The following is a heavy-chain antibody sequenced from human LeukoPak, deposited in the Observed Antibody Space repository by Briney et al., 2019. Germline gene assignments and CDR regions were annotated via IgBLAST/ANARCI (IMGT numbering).Heavy chain of an antibody. D-gene: IGHD2-2*01. CDR3: ARGWVVDYYYYYGMDV. J-gene: IGHJ6*02. Sequence: ASVKVSCKASGYTFTSYDINWVRQATGQGLEWMGWMNPNSGNTGYAQKFQGRVTMTRNTSISTAYMELSSLGSEDTAVYYCARGWVVDYYYYYGMDVWGQGTTVTVSS. CDR1: GYTFTSYD. CDR2: MNPNSGNT. V-gene: IGHV1-8*01.